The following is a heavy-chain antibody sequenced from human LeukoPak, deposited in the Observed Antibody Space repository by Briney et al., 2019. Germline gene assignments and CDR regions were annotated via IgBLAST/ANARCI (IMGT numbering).Heavy chain of an antibody. Sequence: SETLSLTCTVSGDSITSYYWSWIRQPPGKGLEWIASIYHSGKSYYNPSLESRVTISVDTSKNQISLKLSSVTAADTAVYYCARLKDPDYWGQGTLVTVSS. CDR1: GDSITSYY. CDR2: IYHSGKS. CDR3: ARLKDPDY. V-gene: IGHV4-38-2*02. J-gene: IGHJ4*02.